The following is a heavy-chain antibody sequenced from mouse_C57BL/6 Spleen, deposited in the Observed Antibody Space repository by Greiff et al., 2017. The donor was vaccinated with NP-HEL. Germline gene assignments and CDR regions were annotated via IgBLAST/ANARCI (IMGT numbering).Heavy chain of an antibody. CDR3: ARDYGSSPHAMDY. D-gene: IGHD1-1*01. Sequence: VQLQQSGPELVKPGDSVKISCKASGYSFTGYFMNWVMQSHGKSLEWIGRINPYNGDTFYNQKFKGKATLTVDKSSSTAHMELRSLTSEDSAVYYCARDYGSSPHAMDYWGQGTSVTVSS. CDR2: INPYNGDT. V-gene: IGHV1-20*01. J-gene: IGHJ4*01. CDR1: GYSFTGYF.